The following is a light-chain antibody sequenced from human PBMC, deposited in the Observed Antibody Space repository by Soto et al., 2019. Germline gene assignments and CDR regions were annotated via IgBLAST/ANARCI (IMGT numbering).Light chain of an antibody. CDR1: QSVSSSY. V-gene: IGKV3-20*01. J-gene: IGKJ5*01. CDR3: QHYDNLPRYT. Sequence: EIVLTHSPGTLSLSPCERATLSFSASQSVSSSYLAWYQQKPGQAPRLLIYGASSRATGIPDRFSGSGSGTDFTLTISSLQSEDFAVYYCQHYDNLPRYTFGLGTRLEIK. CDR2: GAS.